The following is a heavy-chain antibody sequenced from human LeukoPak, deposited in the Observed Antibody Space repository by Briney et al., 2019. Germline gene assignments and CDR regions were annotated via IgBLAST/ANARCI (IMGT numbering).Heavy chain of an antibody. CDR1: GFTVSFNY. CDR3: ARAQWRTYSYYYMDV. V-gene: IGHV3-53*01. Sequence: GGSLRLSCAASGFTVSFNYMSWVRQAPGKGLEWISVIYSGGSTYYTDSVKGRFTISRDDSKNTLYLQMNSLRAEDTAIYYCARAQWRTYSYYYMDVWGKGTTVTVSS. J-gene: IGHJ6*03. CDR2: IYSGGST. D-gene: IGHD6-19*01.